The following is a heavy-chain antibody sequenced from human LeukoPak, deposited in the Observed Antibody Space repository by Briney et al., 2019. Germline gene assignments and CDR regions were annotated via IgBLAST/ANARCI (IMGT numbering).Heavy chain of an antibody. Sequence: PGGSLRLSCAASGYTFSSYWMHWVRQAPGKGLVWVSRINTDGSSTSYADSVKGRFTISRDNSKNTLYLQMNSLRAEDTAVYYCAERGYCSGGNCYGFDYWGQGTLVTVSS. D-gene: IGHD2-15*01. V-gene: IGHV3-74*01. CDR2: INTDGSST. CDR3: AERGYCSGGNCYGFDY. J-gene: IGHJ4*02. CDR1: GYTFSSYW.